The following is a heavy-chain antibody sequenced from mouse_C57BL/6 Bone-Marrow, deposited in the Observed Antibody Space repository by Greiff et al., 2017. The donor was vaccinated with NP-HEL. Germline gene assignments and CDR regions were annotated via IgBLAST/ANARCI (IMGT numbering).Heavy chain of an antibody. V-gene: IGHV1-72*01. CDR1: GYTFTSYW. CDR3: AINYYGSSYDYFDY. J-gene: IGHJ2*01. CDR2: IDPNSGGT. Sequence: QVQLKQPGAELVKPGASVKLSCKASGYTFTSYWMHWVKQRPGRGLEWIGRIDPNSGGTKYNEKFKSKATLTVDKPSSTAYMQLSSLTSEDSAVYYCAINYYGSSYDYFDYWGQGTTLTVSS. D-gene: IGHD1-1*01.